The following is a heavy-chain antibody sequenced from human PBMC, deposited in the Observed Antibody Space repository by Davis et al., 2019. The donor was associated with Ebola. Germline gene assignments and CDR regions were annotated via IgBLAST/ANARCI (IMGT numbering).Heavy chain of an antibody. D-gene: IGHD5-12*01. CDR1: GYTFTNYY. V-gene: IGHV1-46*03. CDR3: TTPGGQDSGYDVFDI. Sequence: AASVTVSCKASGYTFTNYYMHWVRQAPGQGLEWMGMINPNDGRTIYAQKFQGRVTVTRDTSTTTVYMDLSSLRSEDTALYYCTTPGGQDSGYDVFDIWGQGTMVTASS. J-gene: IGHJ3*02. CDR2: INPNDGRT.